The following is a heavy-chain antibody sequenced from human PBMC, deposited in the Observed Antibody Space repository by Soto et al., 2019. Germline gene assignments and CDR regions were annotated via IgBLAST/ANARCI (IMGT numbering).Heavy chain of an antibody. CDR3: AKATQNQLLHFDY. Sequence: EVQLLESGGGLVQPGGSLRLSCAASGFTFSSYAMSWVRQAPGKGLEWVSAISGSGGSTYYADSVKGRFTISRDNSKNTMYLQMNSLRAEDTAVYYCAKATQNQLLHFDYWGQGTLVTVAA. CDR1: GFTFSSYA. CDR2: ISGSGGST. V-gene: IGHV3-23*01. J-gene: IGHJ4*02. D-gene: IGHD2-2*01.